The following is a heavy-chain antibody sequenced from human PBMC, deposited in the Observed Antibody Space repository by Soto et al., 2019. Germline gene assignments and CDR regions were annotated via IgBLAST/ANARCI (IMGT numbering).Heavy chain of an antibody. D-gene: IGHD3-3*01. CDR1: GFTFSTYA. V-gene: IGHV3-23*01. CDR3: AKEGFLGRGGYYYCMDV. J-gene: IGHJ6*02. Sequence: PGGSLRLSCAASGFTFSTYALSWVRQAPGKGLEWVSAISANGQGIYYADSVRGRFTISRDNSKNTLYLQMNSLRAEDTAVYYCAKEGFLGRGGYYYCMDVWGQGTTVTVSS. CDR2: ISANGQGI.